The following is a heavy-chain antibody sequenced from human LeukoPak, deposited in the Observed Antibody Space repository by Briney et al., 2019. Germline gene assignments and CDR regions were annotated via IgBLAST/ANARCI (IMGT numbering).Heavy chain of an antibody. D-gene: IGHD3-3*01. CDR1: GYTFTGYY. CDR2: INPNSGGT. Sequence: ASVKVSCKASGYTFTGYYMHWVRQAPGQGLEWMGRINPNSGGTNYAQKFQGRVTMTRDTSISTAYMGLSRLRSDDTAVYYCARTTYYDFWSGALDVWGKGTTVTVSS. CDR3: ARTTYYDFWSGALDV. J-gene: IGHJ6*04. V-gene: IGHV1-2*06.